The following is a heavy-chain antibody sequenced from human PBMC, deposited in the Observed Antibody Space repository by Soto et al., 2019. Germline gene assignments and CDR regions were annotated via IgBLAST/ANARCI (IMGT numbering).Heavy chain of an antibody. CDR3: ARNDYGKPDIIDY. V-gene: IGHV4-34*01. CDR1: GGSFSGYY. J-gene: IGHJ4*02. Sequence: SETLSLTCAVYGGSFSGYYWSWIRQPPGKGLEWIGEINHSGSTNYNPSLKSRVTISVDTSKNQFSLKLSSVTAADTAVYYCARNDYGKPDIIDYWGQGTLVTVSS. D-gene: IGHD4-17*01. CDR2: INHSGST.